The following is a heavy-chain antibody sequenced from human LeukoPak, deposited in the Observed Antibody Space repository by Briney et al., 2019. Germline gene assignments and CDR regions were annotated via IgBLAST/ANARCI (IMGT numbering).Heavy chain of an antibody. D-gene: IGHD6-19*01. V-gene: IGHV4-39*01. J-gene: IGHJ4*02. CDR3: ARRPYTSGWYYYFDY. Sequence: SETLSLTCTVPGGSISISSYYSGWISQPPGKRLQWIGSIYYSGSTYYNPSLKSRVTISVDTSKNQFSLRLSSVTAADTAVYYCARRPYTSGWYYYFDYWGQGTLVTVSS. CDR2: IYYSGST. CDR1: GGSISISSYY.